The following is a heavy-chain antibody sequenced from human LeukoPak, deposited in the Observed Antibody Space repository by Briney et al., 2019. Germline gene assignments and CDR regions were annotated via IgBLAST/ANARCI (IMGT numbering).Heavy chain of an antibody. J-gene: IGHJ4*02. CDR3: ARGGLGPVDTAMVRDY. CDR1: GFTVSSNY. Sequence: PGGSLRLSCAASGFTVSSNYMSWVRQAPGKGLEWVSSISSSSSYIYYADSVKGRFTISRDNAKNSLYLQMNSLRAEDTAVYYCARGGLGPVDTAMVRDYWGQGTLVTVSS. V-gene: IGHV3-21*01. D-gene: IGHD5-18*01. CDR2: ISSSSSYI.